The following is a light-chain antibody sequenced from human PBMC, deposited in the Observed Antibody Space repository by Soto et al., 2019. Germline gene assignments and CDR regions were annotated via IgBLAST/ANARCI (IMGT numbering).Light chain of an antibody. CDR2: EVS. CDR3: SSYTSSTTYV. V-gene: IGLV2-14*01. J-gene: IGLJ1*01. Sequence: QSVLTQPSSVSGSPGQSITISCTGTSSDVGAYNYVSWYQQHPGKAPKLIIYEVSNRPAGVSNRFSGSKSGNTASLTISGLQAEDEAAYHCSSYTSSTTYVFATGTTV. CDR1: SSDVGAYNY.